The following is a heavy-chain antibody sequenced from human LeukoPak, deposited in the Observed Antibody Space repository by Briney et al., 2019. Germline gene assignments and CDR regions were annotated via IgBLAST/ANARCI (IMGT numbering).Heavy chain of an antibody. D-gene: IGHD6-13*01. V-gene: IGHV4-59*08. CDR3: ARHSGIAAANWFDP. CDR2: IYYSGST. Sequence: PSETLSLTCTVSGGSISSHYWSRIRQPPGKGLEWIGYIYYSGSTNYNPSLKSRVTISVDTSKNQFSLKLSSVTAADTAVYYCARHSGIAAANWFDPWGQGTLVTVSS. CDR1: GGSISSHY. J-gene: IGHJ5*02.